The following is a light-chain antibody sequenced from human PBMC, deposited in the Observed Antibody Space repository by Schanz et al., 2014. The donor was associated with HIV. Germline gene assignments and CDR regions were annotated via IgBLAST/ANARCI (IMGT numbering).Light chain of an antibody. J-gene: IGLJ2*01. Sequence: QSALTQPASVSGSLGQSITISCTGTSGDVGRYDHVSWYQQHLGQAPKLLIYDVTYRPSGISNRFSGSKSGYTASLTISGLQADDEADYYCSSXXXSSTLVFGGGTKLTVL. CDR2: DVT. V-gene: IGLV2-14*03. CDR1: SGDVGRYDH. CDR3: SSXXXSSTLV.